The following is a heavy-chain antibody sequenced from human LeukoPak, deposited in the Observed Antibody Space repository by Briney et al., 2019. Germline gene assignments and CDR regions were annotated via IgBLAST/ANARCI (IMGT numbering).Heavy chain of an antibody. D-gene: IGHD2-21*02. J-gene: IGHJ4*02. CDR2: ISYDGSNK. V-gene: IGHV3-30-3*01. Sequence: GGSLRLSCAASGVTFSSYAMHWVRQAPGKGLEWVAVISYDGSNKYYADSVKGRFTISRDNSKNTLYLQMNSLRAEDTAVYYCARTLAYCGGDCPHPFDYWGQGTLVTVSS. CDR3: ARTLAYCGGDCPHPFDY. CDR1: GVTFSSYA.